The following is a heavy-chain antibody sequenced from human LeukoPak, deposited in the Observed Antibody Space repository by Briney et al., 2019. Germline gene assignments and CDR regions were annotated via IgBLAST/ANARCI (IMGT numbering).Heavy chain of an antibody. V-gene: IGHV4-39*07. D-gene: IGHD3-10*01. J-gene: IGHJ5*02. CDR1: GGSISSSSYY. Sequence: ETLSLTCTVSGGSISSSSYYWGWIRQPPGKGLEWIGSIYYSGSTYYNPSLKSRVTISVDTSKNQFSLKLSSVTAADTAVYYCARVIPSHYYGSGSYYKFDPWGQGTLVTVSS. CDR3: ARVIPSHYYGSGSYYKFDP. CDR2: IYYSGST.